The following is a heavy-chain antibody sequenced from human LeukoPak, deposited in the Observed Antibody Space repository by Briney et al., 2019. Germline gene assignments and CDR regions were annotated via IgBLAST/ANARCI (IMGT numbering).Heavy chain of an antibody. CDR1: GFTFSDYT. D-gene: IGHD4-17*01. CDR2: ISGRSSFT. V-gene: IGHV3-21*06. J-gene: IGHJ4*02. CDR3: ARVVTTVTTYWVIDY. Sequence: PGGSLRLSCAASGFTFSDYTMNWVRQAPGKGLEWVSSISGRSSFTHYAASLKGRFTISRDNAKNLLYLQMNSLRAEDTAVYYCARVVTTVTTYWVIDYWGQGTLLTVSP.